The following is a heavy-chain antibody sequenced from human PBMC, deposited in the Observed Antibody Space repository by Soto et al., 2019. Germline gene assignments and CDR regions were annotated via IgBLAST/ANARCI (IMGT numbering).Heavy chain of an antibody. CDR3: ARDGYCSGGRCYRRNDY. V-gene: IGHV3-7*01. Sequence: EVQLVESGGGLVQPGVSLRLSCAASGFTFSGYWMTWARQAPGKXXEWVAQIKDDGSEKFYVDSVKGRFTISRDNADNLLYLQMNSLRAEDTAVYFCARDGYCSGGRCYRRNDYWGQGTLVIVSS. J-gene: IGHJ4*02. CDR2: IKDDGSEK. CDR1: GFTFSGYW. D-gene: IGHD2-15*01.